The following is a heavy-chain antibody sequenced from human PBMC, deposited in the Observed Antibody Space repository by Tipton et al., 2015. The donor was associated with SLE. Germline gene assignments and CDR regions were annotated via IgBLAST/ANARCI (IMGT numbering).Heavy chain of an antibody. Sequence: QSGAEVKEPGASVKVSCKASGYTFTSYGISWVRQAPGQGLEWMGWISPYNGNTDSAQNLQGRVTMTADTSTTTAYMELRSLRSDDTAVYYCARSYYGSRHYYTHADHWGQGTQVTVSS. D-gene: IGHD3-10*01. V-gene: IGHV1-18*01. J-gene: IGHJ4*02. CDR3: ARSYYGSRHYYTHADH. CDR1: GYTFTSYG. CDR2: ISPYNGNT.